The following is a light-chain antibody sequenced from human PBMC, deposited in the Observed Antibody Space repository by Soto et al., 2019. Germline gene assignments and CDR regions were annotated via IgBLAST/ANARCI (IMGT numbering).Light chain of an antibody. CDR3: QHTRDFT. V-gene: IGKV1-5*01. CDR2: DVS. CDR1: SSKW. J-gene: IGKJ2*01. Sequence: DIQMTQSPSTLAASVGDTVTMTCRSSSKWLAWYQKKPGKAHKLLIYDVSNLERGVPPRLSGSTSGAESTLAITDLQPDDLGTYYCQHTRDFTFGQGTKVEIK.